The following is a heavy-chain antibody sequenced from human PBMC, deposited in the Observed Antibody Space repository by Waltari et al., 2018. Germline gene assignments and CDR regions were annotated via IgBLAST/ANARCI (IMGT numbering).Heavy chain of an antibody. D-gene: IGHD4-17*01. CDR3: AREAHYGDTLDY. Sequence: QVQLVESGGGVVQPGWSLRLSCTASGFTFSNYVIHWVRQAPGKGLGWVVIKWYDGSNKYYADSVKGRFTISRDNSKNTLFLQMSSLRAEDTAVYFCAREAHYGDTLDYWGQGTLVTVSS. V-gene: IGHV3-33*01. CDR1: GFTFSNYV. J-gene: IGHJ4*02. CDR2: KWYDGSNK.